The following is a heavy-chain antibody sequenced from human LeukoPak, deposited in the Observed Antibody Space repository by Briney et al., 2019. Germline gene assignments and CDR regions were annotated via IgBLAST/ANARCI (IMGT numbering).Heavy chain of an antibody. CDR2: INHSGST. D-gene: IGHD3-22*01. CDR3: ARGLSWFYDSSGYPIKGYYFDY. Sequence: PSETLSLTCAVYGGSFSGYYWSWIRQPPGKGLEWIGEINHSGSTNYNPSLKSRVTISVDTSKNQFSLKLSSVTAADTAVYYCARGLSWFYDSSGYPIKGYYFDYWGQETLVTVSS. J-gene: IGHJ4*02. CDR1: GGSFSGYY. V-gene: IGHV4-34*01.